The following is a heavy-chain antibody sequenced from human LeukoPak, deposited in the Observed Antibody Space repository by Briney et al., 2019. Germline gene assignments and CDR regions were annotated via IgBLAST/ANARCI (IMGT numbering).Heavy chain of an antibody. Sequence: PETLSLTCTVSGGSISSSSYYWGWIRQPPGKGLEGIGSIYYSGSTYYNPSLKSRVTISVDTSKNQFSLKLSSVTAADTAVYYCARHPRGIAVADNFDYWGQGTLVTVSS. CDR1: GGSISSSSYY. CDR2: IYYSGST. V-gene: IGHV4-39*01. D-gene: IGHD6-19*01. CDR3: ARHPRGIAVADNFDY. J-gene: IGHJ4*02.